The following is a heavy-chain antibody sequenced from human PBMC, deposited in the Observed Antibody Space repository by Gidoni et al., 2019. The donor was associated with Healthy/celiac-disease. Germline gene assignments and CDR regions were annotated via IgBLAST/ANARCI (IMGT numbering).Heavy chain of an antibody. J-gene: IGHJ4*02. Sequence: QLQLQESGPGLVKPSETLSLTCTVSGGSISSSSYYWGWIRQPPGKGLEWSGSIYYSGSTYYNPSLKSRVTISVDTSKNQFSRKLSSVTAADTAVYYCASGYSSSCSGYWGQGTLVTVSS. CDR2: IYYSGST. CDR1: GGSISSSSYY. CDR3: ASGYSSSCSGY. V-gene: IGHV4-39*07. D-gene: IGHD6-13*01.